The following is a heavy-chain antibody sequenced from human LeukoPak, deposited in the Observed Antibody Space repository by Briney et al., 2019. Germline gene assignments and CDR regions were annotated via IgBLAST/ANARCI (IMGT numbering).Heavy chain of an antibody. CDR3: ARGKVVRYYYYGMDV. J-gene: IGHJ6*02. D-gene: IGHD4-17*01. Sequence: SETLSLTCAVYGGSFSGYYWSWIRQPPGKGLEWIGEINHSGSTNYNPSLKSRVTIPVDTSKNQFSLKLSSVTAADTAVYYCARGKVVRYYYYGMDVWGQGTTVTVSS. V-gene: IGHV4-34*01. CDR1: GGSFSGYY. CDR2: INHSGST.